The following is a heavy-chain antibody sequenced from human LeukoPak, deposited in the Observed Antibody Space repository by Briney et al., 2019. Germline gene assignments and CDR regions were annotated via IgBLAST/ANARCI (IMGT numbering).Heavy chain of an antibody. D-gene: IGHD5-18*01. Sequence: PSETLSLTCAVSGGSISSGGYSWSWIRQPPGKGLEWIGYIYHSGSTYYNPSLKSRVTISVDRSKNQFSLKLSSVTAADTAVYYCASSYSYGEPFDYWGQGTLVTVSS. CDR1: GGSISSGGYS. CDR3: ASSYSYGEPFDY. J-gene: IGHJ4*02. V-gene: IGHV4-30-2*01. CDR2: IYHSGST.